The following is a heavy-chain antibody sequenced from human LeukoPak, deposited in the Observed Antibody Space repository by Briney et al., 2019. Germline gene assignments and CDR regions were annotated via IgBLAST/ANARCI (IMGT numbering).Heavy chain of an antibody. CDR3: AKELLILVPPFGY. CDR1: GFTFSSYA. V-gene: IGHV3-23*01. D-gene: IGHD4-23*01. Sequence: GGSLRLSCAASGFTFSSYAMSWVRHAPGKGLEWVSAISGGGGSTYYADSVKGRFTISRDNSKNTLFLQMNSLRAEDTAVYYCAKELLILVPPFGYWGQGTLVTVSS. CDR2: ISGGGGST. J-gene: IGHJ4*02.